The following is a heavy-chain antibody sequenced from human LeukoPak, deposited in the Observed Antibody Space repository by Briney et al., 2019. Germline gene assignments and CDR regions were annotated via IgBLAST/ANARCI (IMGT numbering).Heavy chain of an antibody. Sequence: GESLKISCKASGYSFTTYWIGWVRQMPGKGLEWMAIIYPGDSDTRYSPSFQGQVTISADTSITTAYLHWSSLKASDSAMYYCASQMYYNDSSGYYPWGYWGQGTLVTVSS. D-gene: IGHD3-22*01. CDR2: IYPGDSDT. CDR1: GYSFTTYW. V-gene: IGHV5-51*01. J-gene: IGHJ4*02. CDR3: ASQMYYNDSSGYYPWGY.